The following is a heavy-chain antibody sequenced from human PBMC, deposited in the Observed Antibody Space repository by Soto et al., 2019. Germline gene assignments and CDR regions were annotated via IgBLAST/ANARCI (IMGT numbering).Heavy chain of an antibody. Sequence: SVKLSCKASGGTFSSYSISWVRQSPGQGLEWMGGIIPISDTTNYAQKFQGRVTITADESTSTAYMELSSLRSEDTAVYYCARSQGSSTSLEIYYYYYYGMDVWGQGTTVTVSS. V-gene: IGHV1-69*13. CDR3: ARSQGSSTSLEIYYYYYYGMDV. D-gene: IGHD2-2*01. CDR1: GGTFSSYS. J-gene: IGHJ6*02. CDR2: IIPISDTT.